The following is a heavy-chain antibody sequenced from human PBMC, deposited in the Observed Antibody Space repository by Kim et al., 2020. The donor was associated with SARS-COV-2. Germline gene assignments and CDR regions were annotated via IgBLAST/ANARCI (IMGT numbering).Heavy chain of an antibody. D-gene: IGHD6-13*01. CDR3: ARAVHSSSWYNSYGMDV. J-gene: IGHJ6*02. Sequence: VKVSCKASGGTFSSYAISWVRLAPGQGLEWMGGIIPIFGTANYAQKFQGRVTITADESTSTAYMELSSLRSEDTAVYYCARAVHSSSWYNSYGMDVWGQGTTVTVSS. V-gene: IGHV1-69*01. CDR1: GGTFSSYA. CDR2: IIPIFGTA.